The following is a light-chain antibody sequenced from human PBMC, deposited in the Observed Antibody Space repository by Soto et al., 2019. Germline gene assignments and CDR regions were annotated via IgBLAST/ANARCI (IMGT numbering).Light chain of an antibody. V-gene: IGKV3-20*01. J-gene: IGKJ1*01. CDR3: HQYKNAPRT. Sequence: EVVWSMSPGRMSLSQGKSADLGCRGSQSLTNTYFAWYQQKPGQAPRLLIYGASTRATGIPARFSGSGSETDVTRTSCRQPSEDVAVNYCHQYKNAPRTFGQGTKVDI. CDR1: QSLTNTY. CDR2: GAS.